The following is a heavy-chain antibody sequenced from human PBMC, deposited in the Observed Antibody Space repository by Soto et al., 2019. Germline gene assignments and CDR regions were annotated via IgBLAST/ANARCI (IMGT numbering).Heavy chain of an antibody. Sequence: ASVKVSCKVSGYTFTDNYIHGVQQVPGKGLEWMGLVDPEDGQTAYAEKFQGRVTLSADTSTDTAYMQLSGLKSEDTAVYYCAIRRAYRNSWYYFDSWGQGTLVTVSS. CDR1: GYTFTDNY. CDR3: AIRRAYRNSWYYFDS. D-gene: IGHD1-7*01. J-gene: IGHJ4*02. CDR2: VDPEDGQT. V-gene: IGHV1-69-2*01.